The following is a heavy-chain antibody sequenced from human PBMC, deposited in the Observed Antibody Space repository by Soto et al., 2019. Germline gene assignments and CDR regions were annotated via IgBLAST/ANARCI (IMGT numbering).Heavy chain of an antibody. D-gene: IGHD2-15*01. V-gene: IGHV4-39*01. CDR2: IYYSGST. CDR3: ASRGYCSGGSCPAVDY. Sequence: QLQLQESGPGLVKPSETLSLTCTVSGGSISSSSYYWGWIRQPPGKGLEWIGSIYYSGSTYYNPSLKSRVPISVDTSKNQFSLQLSSVTAADTAVYYGASRGYCSGGSCPAVDYWGQGTLVTVSS. J-gene: IGHJ4*02. CDR1: GGSISSSSYY.